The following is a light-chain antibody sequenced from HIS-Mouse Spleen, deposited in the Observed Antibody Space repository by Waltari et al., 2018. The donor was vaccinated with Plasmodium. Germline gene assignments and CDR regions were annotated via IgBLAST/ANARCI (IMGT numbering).Light chain of an antibody. CDR1: QSVSSN. V-gene: IGKV3-15*01. CDR3: QQYNNWSFT. CDR2: GAS. J-gene: IGKJ3*01. Sequence: IVITQSPATLSVSPGERATLSCRASQSVSSNVAWYQQKPGQAPRLLIYGASTRATGIPARFSGSGSGTEFTLTISSLQSEDFAVYYCQQYNNWSFTFGPGTKVDIK.